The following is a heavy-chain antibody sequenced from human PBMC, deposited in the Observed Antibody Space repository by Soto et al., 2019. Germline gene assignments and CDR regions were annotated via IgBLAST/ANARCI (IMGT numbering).Heavy chain of an antibody. CDR3: ARDYPGPDRDGYNYVGWYFDL. J-gene: IGHJ2*01. V-gene: IGHV3-7*01. D-gene: IGHD5-12*01. CDR1: GFTFSSYW. Sequence: EVQLVESGGGLVQPGGSLRLSCAASGFTFSSYWMSWVRQAPGKGLEWVANIKQDGSEKYYVDSVKGRFTISRDNAKNXLXLXXNSLRAEDTAVYYCARDYPGPDRDGYNYVGWYFDLWGRGTLVTVSS. CDR2: IKQDGSEK.